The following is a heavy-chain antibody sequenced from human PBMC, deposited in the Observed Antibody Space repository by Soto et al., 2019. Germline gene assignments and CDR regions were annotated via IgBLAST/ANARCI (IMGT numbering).Heavy chain of an antibody. CDR1: GGSISSSY. CDR3: AKVIAMTSFDL. J-gene: IGHJ4*02. CDR2: ISYSGST. D-gene: IGHD5-18*01. Sequence: TSETLSLTCTVSGGSISSSYWGWIRQPPGTGLEWIGYISYSGSTNYNPSLKSRVTISLDTSKSQFSLQLKSVAAADTAVYYCAKVIAMTSFDLWGQGTVVTVSS. V-gene: IGHV4-59*01.